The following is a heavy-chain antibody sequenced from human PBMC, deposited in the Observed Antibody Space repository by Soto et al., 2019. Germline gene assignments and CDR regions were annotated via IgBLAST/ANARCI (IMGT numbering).Heavy chain of an antibody. Sequence: GASVKVSCKASGGTFSSYAISWVRQAPGQGLEWMGGIIPIFGTANYAQKFQGRVTITADESTSTAYMELSSLRSEDTAVYYCARSGKKGYCSSTSCLPHYYYYYGMDVWGQGTTVTVSS. CDR3: ARSGKKGYCSSTSCLPHYYYYYGMDV. V-gene: IGHV1-69*13. CDR2: IIPIFGTA. J-gene: IGHJ6*02. D-gene: IGHD2-2*01. CDR1: GGTFSSYA.